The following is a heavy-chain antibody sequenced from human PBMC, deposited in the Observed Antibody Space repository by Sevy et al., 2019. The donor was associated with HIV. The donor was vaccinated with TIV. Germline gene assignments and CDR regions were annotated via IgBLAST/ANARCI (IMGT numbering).Heavy chain of an antibody. D-gene: IGHD3-22*01. CDR2: MNPNSGGT. V-gene: IGHV1-2*06. Sequence: ASVKVSCKASGYTFTGYYMHWVRQAPGQGLEWMGRMNPNSGGTNYAQKFQGRVTMTRDTSISTAYMELSRLRSDDTAVYYCARGRDDSSGYYYAGRGFFDYWGQGTLVTVSS. CDR1: GYTFTGYY. CDR3: ARGRDDSSGYYYAGRGFFDY. J-gene: IGHJ4*02.